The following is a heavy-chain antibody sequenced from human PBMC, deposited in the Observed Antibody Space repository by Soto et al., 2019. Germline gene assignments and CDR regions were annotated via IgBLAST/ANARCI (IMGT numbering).Heavy chain of an antibody. J-gene: IGHJ4*02. CDR1: GGSFSCYY. V-gene: IGHV4-31*11. CDR2: IYYSGST. CDR3: AREAAIDGTDY. D-gene: IGHD2-2*01. Sequence: PSETLSLTCAVYGGSFSCYYWSWIRQHPGKGLEWIGYIYYSGSTYYNPSLKSRVTISVDTSKNQFSLKLSSVTAADTAVYYCAREAAIDGTDYWGQGTLVTVSS.